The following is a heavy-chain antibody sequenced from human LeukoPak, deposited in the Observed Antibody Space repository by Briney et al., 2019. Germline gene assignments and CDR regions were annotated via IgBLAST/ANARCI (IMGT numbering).Heavy chain of an antibody. Sequence: PSETLSLTCTVSGGSISSYYWSWIRQPPGKGLEWIGEINHSGSTNYYPSLKRRVTITVDMYKNKFSLKLSSVTAADTAVYYCARVVRWELPSAEYFQHWGQGTLVTVSS. CDR3: ARVVRWELPSAEYFQH. V-gene: IGHV4-34*01. CDR2: INHSGST. CDR1: GGSISSYY. D-gene: IGHD1-26*01. J-gene: IGHJ1*01.